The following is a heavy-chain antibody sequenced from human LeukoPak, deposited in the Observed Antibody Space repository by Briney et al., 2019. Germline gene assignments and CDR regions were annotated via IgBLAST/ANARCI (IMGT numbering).Heavy chain of an antibody. CDR2: INPNRGGT. Sequence: ASVKVSYKASGYTFTGYYMHWVRQAPAQGREWMGWINPNRGGTNYAQKFQGRVNMTRDPSISTAYMEPSRLRSDDTAVYYCARDSGSYFAFDIWGQGTMVTVSS. V-gene: IGHV1-2*02. CDR1: GYTFTGYY. CDR3: ARDSGSYFAFDI. J-gene: IGHJ3*02. D-gene: IGHD1-26*01.